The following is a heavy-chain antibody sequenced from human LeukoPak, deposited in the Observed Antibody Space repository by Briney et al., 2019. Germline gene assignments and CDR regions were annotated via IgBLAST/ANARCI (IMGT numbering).Heavy chain of an antibody. CDR1: GGTFSSYA. Sequence: GASVKVSCKASGGTFSSYAISWVRQAPGQGLEWMGGIIPIFGTANYAQKFQGRVTITADESTSTAYMELSSLRSEDTAVYYCARAFGGGSSSWYGTTTFDYWGQGTLVTVSS. V-gene: IGHV1-69*13. CDR3: ARAFGGGSSSWYGTTTFDY. D-gene: IGHD6-13*01. CDR2: IIPIFGTA. J-gene: IGHJ4*02.